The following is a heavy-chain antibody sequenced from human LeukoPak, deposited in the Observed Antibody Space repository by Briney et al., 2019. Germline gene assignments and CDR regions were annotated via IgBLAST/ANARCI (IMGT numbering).Heavy chain of an antibody. J-gene: IGHJ5*02. CDR2: INHSGST. V-gene: IGHV4-34*01. CDR3: ARDSRAVVGATNWFDP. Sequence: SETLSLTCAVYGGSFSGYYWSWIRQPPGKGLEWIGEINHSGSTYYNPSLKSRVTISVDTSKNQFSLKLSSVTAADTAVYYCARDSRAVVGATNWFDPWGQGTLVTVSS. D-gene: IGHD1-26*01. CDR1: GGSFSGYY.